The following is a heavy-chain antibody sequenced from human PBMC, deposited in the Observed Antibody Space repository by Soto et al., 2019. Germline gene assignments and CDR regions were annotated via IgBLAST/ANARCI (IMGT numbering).Heavy chain of an antibody. Sequence: KTSETLSLTCTVSGGSISSSSHYWGWIRPPPGKGLEWIGTVDSSGSTDYNPSLKSRVTIFVDTSKNQFSLKVRSVTAADTAVYYCARRTPLYPSESSKFDPWGQGALVTVPQ. CDR3: ARRTPLYPSESSKFDP. V-gene: IGHV4-39*01. CDR2: VDSSGST. CDR1: GGSISSSSHY. J-gene: IGHJ5*02. D-gene: IGHD3-10*01.